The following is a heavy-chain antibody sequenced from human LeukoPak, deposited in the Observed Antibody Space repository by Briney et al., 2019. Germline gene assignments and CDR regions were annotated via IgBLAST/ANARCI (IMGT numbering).Heavy chain of an antibody. D-gene: IGHD1-26*01. V-gene: IGHV3-74*01. CDR2: INDDETST. J-gene: IGHJ4*02. CDR3: ATTGSGSYYDY. Sequence: GGSLRLSCAASGFTFSSSWMHWVRQVPGKGLEWVSRINDDETSTTYAESVKGRFTISRDNAKNTLFLQMNSLRAEDTAVYYCATTGSGSYYDYWGQGTLVTVSS. CDR1: GFTFSSSW.